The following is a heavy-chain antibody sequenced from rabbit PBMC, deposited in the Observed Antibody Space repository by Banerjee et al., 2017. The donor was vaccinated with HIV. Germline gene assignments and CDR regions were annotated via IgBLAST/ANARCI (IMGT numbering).Heavy chain of an antibody. CDR1: GFSFSNKYV. Sequence: QEQLAESGGDLVKPEGSLTLTCTASGFSFSNKYVMCWVRQAPGKGLELIACIYTDSDGTWYASWVNGRFTITRSTSLNTVTLQMTSLTAADTATYFCARMDVGSVHFYLWGPGTLVTVS. CDR2: IYTDSDGT. V-gene: IGHV1S43*01. D-gene: IGHD4-2*01. CDR3: ARMDVGSVHFYL. J-gene: IGHJ4*01.